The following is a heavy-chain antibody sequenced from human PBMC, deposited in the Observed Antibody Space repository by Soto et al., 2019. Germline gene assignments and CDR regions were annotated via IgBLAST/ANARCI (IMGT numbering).Heavy chain of an antibody. CDR1: GFTLSSYW. D-gene: IGHD6-19*01. V-gene: IGHV3-74*01. J-gene: IGHJ4*02. Sequence: EVQLVESGGGLVQPGGSLRLSCAASGFTLSSYWMFWVRQVLGKGLVWVSRINKNGSNTDYADSVKGRFTTSRDNAENILYLQMISLRAEDTAVYYCARSPYRGWSAYWGQGTLVTVSS. CDR2: INKNGSNT. CDR3: ARSPYRGWSAY.